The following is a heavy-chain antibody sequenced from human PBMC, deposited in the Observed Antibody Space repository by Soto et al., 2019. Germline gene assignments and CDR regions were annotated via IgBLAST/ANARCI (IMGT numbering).Heavy chain of an antibody. CDR2: IVVGSGNT. D-gene: IGHD3-9*01. V-gene: IGHV1-58*02. J-gene: IGHJ6*02. CDR3: AAENDILTGYYGMDV. CDR1: GFTFTSSA. Sequence: GASVKVSCKASGFTFTSSAMQWVRQARGQRLEWIGWIVVGSGNTNYAQKFQERVTITRDMSTSTAYMELSSLRSEDTAVYYCAAENDILTGYYGMDVWGQGTTVTVSS.